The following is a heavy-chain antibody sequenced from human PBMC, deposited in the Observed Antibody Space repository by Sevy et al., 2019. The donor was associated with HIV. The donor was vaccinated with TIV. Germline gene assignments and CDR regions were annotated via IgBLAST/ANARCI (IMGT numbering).Heavy chain of an antibody. J-gene: IGHJ4*02. Sequence: SGPTLVKPTQTLTLTCTFSGFSLSTSGVGVGWIRQPPGKALEWLALIYWNDDKRYSPSLKSRLTIAKYTSKNQVVLTMTNMDPVDTATYYCELTYYYDSSGYPFDYWGQGTLVTVSS. V-gene: IGHV2-5*01. CDR3: ELTYYYDSSGYPFDY. D-gene: IGHD3-22*01. CDR2: IYWNDDK. CDR1: GFSLSTSGVG.